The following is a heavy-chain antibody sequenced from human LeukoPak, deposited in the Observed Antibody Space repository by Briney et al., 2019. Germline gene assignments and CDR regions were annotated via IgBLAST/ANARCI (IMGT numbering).Heavy chain of an antibody. CDR2: IYSGGST. D-gene: IGHD4-23*01. V-gene: IGHV3-53*01. J-gene: IGHJ4*02. Sequence: GGSLRLSCAASGFTVSSNYMSWVRQAPGKGLEWVSVIYSGGSTYYADSVKGRFSISRDNSKNTLYLQMNSLRVEDTAVYYCARGPFSGNSYFDYWGQGTLVTVSS. CDR3: ARGPFSGNSYFDY. CDR1: GFTVSSNY.